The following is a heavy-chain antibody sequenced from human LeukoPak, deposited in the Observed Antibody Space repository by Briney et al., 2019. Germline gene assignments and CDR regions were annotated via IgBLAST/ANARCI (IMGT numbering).Heavy chain of an antibody. Sequence: PGGSLRLSCAASGFTFSSYGMHWVRQAPGRGLEWVAVTWYDGSNKYYADSVKGRFTISRDNSKNTLYLQMNSLRAEDTAVYFCAKDSSVPYGITNWGQGTLVTVS. CDR2: TWYDGSNK. CDR3: AKDSSVPYGITN. D-gene: IGHD4-17*01. V-gene: IGHV3-33*06. CDR1: GFTFSSYG. J-gene: IGHJ4*02.